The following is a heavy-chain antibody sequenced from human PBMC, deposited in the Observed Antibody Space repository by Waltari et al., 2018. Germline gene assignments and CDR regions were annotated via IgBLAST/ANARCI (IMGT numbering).Heavy chain of an antibody. CDR1: GFTFSCYA. J-gene: IGHJ6*02. D-gene: IGHD6-19*01. Sequence: EVQLLESGGGLVQPGGSLRLSCAASGFTFSCYAMSWVRQAPWRGLEWVSAIGGSGGSTYYADSVKGRLTISRDNSKNTLYLQMNSLRAEDTAVYYCAKGEWLVGSYYYYGMDVWGQGTTVTVSS. CDR3: AKGEWLVGSYYYYGMDV. V-gene: IGHV3-23*01. CDR2: IGGSGGST.